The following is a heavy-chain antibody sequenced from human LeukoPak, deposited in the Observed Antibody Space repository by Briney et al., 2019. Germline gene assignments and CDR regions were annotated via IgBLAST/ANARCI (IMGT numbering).Heavy chain of an antibody. CDR3: ARLGAPGTYYYDSSGYYQFDY. V-gene: IGHV4-4*02. J-gene: IGHJ4*02. Sequence: SETLSLTCAVSGGSISSSNWWSWVRQPPGKGLEWIGEIYHSGNTNYNPSLKSRVTISVDKSKNQFSLKLSSVTAADTAVYYCARLGAPGTYYYDSSGYYQFDYWGQGTLVTVSS. D-gene: IGHD3-22*01. CDR2: IYHSGNT. CDR1: GGSISSSNW.